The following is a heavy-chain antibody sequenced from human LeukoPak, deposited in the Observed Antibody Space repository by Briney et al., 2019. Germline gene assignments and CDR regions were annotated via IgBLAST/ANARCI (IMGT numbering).Heavy chain of an antibody. D-gene: IGHD6-13*01. V-gene: IGHV3-23*01. CDR2: ISGTGGRT. CDR1: GFTFSSYT. J-gene: IGHJ4*02. CDR3: AKAGGASWYLY. Sequence: PGGSLRLSCAVSGFTFSSYTMGWVRQAPGKGLAWVPDISGTGGRTYYADSVKGRFTISRDNSKNTLYLQMNSLRAEDTAVYYCAKAGGASWYLYWGQGTLVTVSS.